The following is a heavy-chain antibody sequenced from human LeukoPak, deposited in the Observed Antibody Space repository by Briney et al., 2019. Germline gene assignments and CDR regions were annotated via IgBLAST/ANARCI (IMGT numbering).Heavy chain of an antibody. CDR2: ITSGSSSM. CDR1: GFKFSSFS. J-gene: IGHJ4*02. V-gene: IGHV3-48*04. CDR3: ARVLGSYGDSAF. Sequence: RGSLRVSCAASGFKFSSFSMSWVRQAPGKGLEWISYITSGSSSMFYADSVKGRFTISRDNAKNLLFLEMNSPRAEDTAVYYCARVLGSYGDSAFWGQGTLVTVSS. D-gene: IGHD4-17*01.